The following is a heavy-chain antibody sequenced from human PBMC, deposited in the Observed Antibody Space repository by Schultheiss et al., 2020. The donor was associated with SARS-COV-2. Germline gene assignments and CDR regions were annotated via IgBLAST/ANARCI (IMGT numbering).Heavy chain of an antibody. CDR2: IYPGDSDT. J-gene: IGHJ3*02. CDR1: GYRFTSYW. Sequence: GESLKISCKGSGYRFTSYWIGWVRQMPGKGLEWMGIIYPGDSDTRYSPSFQGQVSISADKSISTAYLQWSSLKASDTAMYYCASGGVVVTATRGYDAFDIWGQGTMVTVSS. D-gene: IGHD2-21*02. CDR3: ASGGVVVTATRGYDAFDI. V-gene: IGHV5-51*01.